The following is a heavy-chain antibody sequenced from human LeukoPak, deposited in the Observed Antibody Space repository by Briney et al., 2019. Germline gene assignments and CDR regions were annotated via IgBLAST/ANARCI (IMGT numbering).Heavy chain of an antibody. V-gene: IGHV4-59*12. CDR2: IYYSGST. Sequence: SETLSLTCTVSGGSISSYYWSWIRQPPGKGLEWIGYIYYSGSTNYNPSLKSRVTISVDTSKNQFSLKLSSVTAADTAVYYCARDTGSYYFDYWGQGTLVTVSS. CDR1: GGSISSYY. D-gene: IGHD2-8*02. CDR3: ARDTGSYYFDY. J-gene: IGHJ4*02.